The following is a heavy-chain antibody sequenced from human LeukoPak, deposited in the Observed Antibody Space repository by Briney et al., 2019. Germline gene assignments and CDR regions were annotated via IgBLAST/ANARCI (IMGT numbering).Heavy chain of an antibody. D-gene: IGHD3-16*02. Sequence: PSGTLSLTCAVSGGSISSNNWWSWVRQPPGKGLEWIGEMYHSGSTNYNPSLKSRATISVDTSKNQFSLKLSSVTAADTAVYYCARGLFHRDYDYVWGSYRYRRWFDPWGQGTLVTVSS. CDR1: GGSISSNNW. CDR2: MYHSGST. V-gene: IGHV4-4*02. CDR3: ARGLFHRDYDYVWGSYRYRRWFDP. J-gene: IGHJ5*02.